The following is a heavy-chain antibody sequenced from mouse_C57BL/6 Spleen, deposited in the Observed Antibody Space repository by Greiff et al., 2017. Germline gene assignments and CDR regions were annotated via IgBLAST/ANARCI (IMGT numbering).Heavy chain of an antibody. Sequence: VQLQQSGPELVKPGASVKISCKASGYAFSSSWMNWVKQRPGKGLEWIGRIYPGDGDTNYNGKVKGKATLTADKSSSTAYMQLSSLTSEDSAVYFCARSGVTTVGAMDYWGQGTSVTVSS. CDR3: ARSGVTTVGAMDY. V-gene: IGHV1-82*01. CDR1: GYAFSSSW. CDR2: IYPGDGDT. J-gene: IGHJ4*01. D-gene: IGHD1-1*01.